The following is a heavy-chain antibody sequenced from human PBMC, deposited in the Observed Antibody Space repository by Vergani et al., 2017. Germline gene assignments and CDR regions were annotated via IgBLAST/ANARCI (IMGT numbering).Heavy chain of an antibody. CDR2: IFYSGTT. CDR1: GESFSSFY. CDR3: ARVDTQVPATSHFYYMDV. V-gene: IGHV4-59*06. D-gene: IGHD6-25*01. Sequence: QVQLQQWGAGVVKPSGTLPLTCAVFGESFSSFYWSWIRQPPGKGLEWIGYIFYSGTTYDNPSLRSRLTISVDTSQNQFSLKLRSVTAADTAVYYCARVDTQVPATSHFYYMDVWGKGTTVVVSS. J-gene: IGHJ6*03.